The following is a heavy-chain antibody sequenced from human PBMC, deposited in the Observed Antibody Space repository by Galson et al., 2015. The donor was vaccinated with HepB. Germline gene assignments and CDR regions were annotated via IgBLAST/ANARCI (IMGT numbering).Heavy chain of an antibody. CDR2: ISSSSSTI. J-gene: IGHJ6*03. D-gene: IGHD2-2*01. Sequence: SLRLSCAASGFTFSSYSMNWVRQAPGKGLEWVSYISSSSSTIYYADSVKGRFTISRDNAKNSLYLQMNSLRDEDTAVYYCARDQSYQLLNVFYYYYYMDVWGKGTTVTVSS. CDR3: ARDQSYQLLNVFYYYYYMDV. V-gene: IGHV3-48*02. CDR1: GFTFSSYS.